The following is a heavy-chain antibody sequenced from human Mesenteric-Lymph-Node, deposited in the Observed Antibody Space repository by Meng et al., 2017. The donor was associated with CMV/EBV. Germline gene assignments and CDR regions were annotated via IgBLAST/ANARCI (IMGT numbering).Heavy chain of an antibody. CDR1: GYTFTSYA. Sequence: SGYTFTSYARNWVRQAPGQGLEWMGWITTNTGAPTYAQAFTGRFVFSLDTSVATAYLQISSLKTEDTAVYFCAKMGDLAAGGTFVDSWGQGTLVTVSS. V-gene: IGHV7-4-1*02. J-gene: IGHJ4*02. D-gene: IGHD6-13*01. CDR2: ITTNTGAP. CDR3: AKMGDLAAGGTFVDS.